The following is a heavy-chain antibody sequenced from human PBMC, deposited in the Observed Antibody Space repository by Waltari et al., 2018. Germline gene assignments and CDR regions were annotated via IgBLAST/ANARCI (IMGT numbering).Heavy chain of an antibody. CDR3: ATITTPSDH. CDR1: GFTFSDFA. V-gene: IGHV3-73*01. D-gene: IGHD4-4*01. Sequence: DVFLVEPGGGLVHPGGSLQISCEASGFTFSDFAMHWARQPSGKGLGWVDHVRNKAKHYARAYGESVRGRFTIARDDSKNTTFLQTTSLEPDDTAVYYCATITTPSDHWGQGTLVVVSS. J-gene: IGHJ4*02. CDR2: VRNKAKHYAR.